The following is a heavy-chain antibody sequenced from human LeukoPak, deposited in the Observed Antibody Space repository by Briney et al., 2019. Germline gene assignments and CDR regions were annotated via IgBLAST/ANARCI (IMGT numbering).Heavy chain of an antibody. CDR3: ARDRAATHSLDY. V-gene: IGHV4-59*01. CDR1: GGSISSYY. D-gene: IGHD2-15*01. J-gene: IGHJ4*02. Sequence: SETLSLTCTVSGGSISSYYWSWIRQPPGKGLEWIGYIYYSGSTNYNPSPKSRVTISVDTSKNQFSLKLSSVTAADTAVYYCARDRAATHSLDYWGQGTLVTVSS. CDR2: IYYSGST.